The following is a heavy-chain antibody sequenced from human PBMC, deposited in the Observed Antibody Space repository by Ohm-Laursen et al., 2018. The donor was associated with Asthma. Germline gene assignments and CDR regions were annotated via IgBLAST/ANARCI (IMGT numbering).Heavy chain of an antibody. Sequence: SDTLSLTCAVYGGSFSGYYWSWIRQPPGKGLEWIGEINHSGSTNYNPSLKSRVTISVDTSKNQFSLKLSSVTAADTAVYYCARGQDTMIVGWYYYGMDVWGQGTTVTVSS. V-gene: IGHV4-34*01. CDR2: INHSGST. D-gene: IGHD3-22*01. J-gene: IGHJ6*02. CDR3: ARGQDTMIVGWYYYGMDV. CDR1: GGSFSGYY.